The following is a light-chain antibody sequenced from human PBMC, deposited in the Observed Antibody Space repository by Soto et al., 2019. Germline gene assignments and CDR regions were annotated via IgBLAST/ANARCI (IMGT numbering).Light chain of an antibody. CDR2: AAS. CDR3: QQSYSTTWT. V-gene: IGKV1-39*01. J-gene: IGKJ1*01. Sequence: IQLTQSPSSLSASVGDIVTITCRASQCISTYLNWYQQKPGKAPKLLIYAASSLQSGVPSRFSGSGSETDFTLTISSLQPEDFATYSCQQSYSTTWTFGQGTKVDIK. CDR1: QCISTY.